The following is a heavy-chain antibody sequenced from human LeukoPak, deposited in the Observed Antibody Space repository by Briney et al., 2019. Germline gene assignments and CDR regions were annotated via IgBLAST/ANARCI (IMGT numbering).Heavy chain of an antibody. J-gene: IGHJ4*02. CDR1: GGSVSSYY. Sequence: SETLSLTCTVSGGSVSSYYWSWIRQPAGKGLEGMGRFYTSGNTNYNPSLKSRVNMSLDTSMNQFSLKLTSVTAADTAVYYCAREGTGSYGRPFDFWGQGTLVTVSS. D-gene: IGHD5-18*01. CDR2: FYTSGNT. V-gene: IGHV4-4*07. CDR3: AREGTGSYGRPFDF.